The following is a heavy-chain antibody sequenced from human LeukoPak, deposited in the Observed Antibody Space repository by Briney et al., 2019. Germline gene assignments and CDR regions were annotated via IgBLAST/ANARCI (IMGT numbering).Heavy chain of an antibody. J-gene: IGHJ4*02. CDR3: ARGVPGGSGSYGMVYFDY. Sequence: PSETLSLTCTVSGGSISSYYWSWIRQPPGKGLEWIGYIYYSGSTNYNPSLKSRVTISVDTSKNQFSLKLSSVTAADTAVYYCARGVPGGSGSYGMVYFDYWGQGTLVTVSS. D-gene: IGHD3-10*01. V-gene: IGHV4-59*01. CDR1: GGSISSYY. CDR2: IYYSGST.